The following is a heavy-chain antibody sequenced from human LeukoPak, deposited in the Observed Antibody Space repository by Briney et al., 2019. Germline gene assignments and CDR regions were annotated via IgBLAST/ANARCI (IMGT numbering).Heavy chain of an antibody. CDR2: INPNGDYT. V-gene: IGHV1-46*01. D-gene: IGHD1-26*01. J-gene: IGHJ5*02. CDR3: ARDHSSGEKSWWLDP. Sequence: ASVKVSCKTSGNTFTSNWMHWMRQGPGQGLEWMGVINPNGDYTMYAQKFQGRVTVTRDMSSSTDYMELGSLRSEDTAVYYCARDHSSGEKSWWLDPWGQGTLVTVSS. CDR1: GNTFTSNW.